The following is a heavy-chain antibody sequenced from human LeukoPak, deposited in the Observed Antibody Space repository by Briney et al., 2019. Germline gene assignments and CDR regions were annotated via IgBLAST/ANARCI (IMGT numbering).Heavy chain of an antibody. D-gene: IGHD1/OR15-1a*01. Sequence: GGSLRLSCTASGFSFSSYAMHWVRQAPGKGLEGGAVIWYDGSNRYYADSVRGRFTISRDSAKNTVYLQMNSLRAEDTAVYYCARGGGSGNIPAPDYWGQGTLVPVSS. CDR2: IWYDGSNR. V-gene: IGHV3-33*01. CDR1: GFSFSSYA. J-gene: IGHJ4*02. CDR3: ARGGGSGNIPAPDY.